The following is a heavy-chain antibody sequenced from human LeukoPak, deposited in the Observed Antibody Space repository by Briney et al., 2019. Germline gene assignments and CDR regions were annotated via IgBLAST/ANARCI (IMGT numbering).Heavy chain of an antibody. V-gene: IGHV1-2*02. Sequence: ASVKVSCKASGYTFSDHYIHWVRQAPGQGLEWMGWINPNNGGTNYAQKFQGRVTMTRDTSIATAYMELNRLRSDDTAVYYCARGHSSGIWDWGQGTLVTVSS. CDR2: INPNNGGT. J-gene: IGHJ4*02. CDR3: ARGHSSGIWD. CDR1: GYTFSDHY. D-gene: IGHD6-25*01.